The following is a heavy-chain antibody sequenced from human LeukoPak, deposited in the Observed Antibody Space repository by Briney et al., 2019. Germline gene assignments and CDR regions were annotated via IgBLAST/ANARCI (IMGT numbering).Heavy chain of an antibody. D-gene: IGHD4-17*01. Sequence: PGGSLRLPCAASGFTFSSYAMSWVRQAPGKGLEWVSAISGSGGSTYYADSVKGRFTISRDNSKNTLYLQMNSLRAEDTAVYYCAKDLVYDYGDYGGRGFFDYWGQGTLVTVSS. V-gene: IGHV3-23*01. CDR3: AKDLVYDYGDYGGRGFFDY. J-gene: IGHJ4*02. CDR1: GFTFSSYA. CDR2: ISGSGGST.